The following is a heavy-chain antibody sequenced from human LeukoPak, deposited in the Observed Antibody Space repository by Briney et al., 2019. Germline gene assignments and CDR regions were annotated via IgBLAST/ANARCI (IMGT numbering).Heavy chain of an antibody. Sequence: ASVKVSCKASGGTFSSCAISWVRQAPGQGLEWMGWINAGNGKANYSQKFRGRVTLTRDTSASTAYMELSSLRSADTAVYYCARGYYDLLTGHVVTYYFDYWGQGTLVTVSS. CDR2: INAGNGKA. V-gene: IGHV1-3*01. CDR1: GGTFSSCA. CDR3: ARGYYDLLTGHVVTYYFDY. J-gene: IGHJ4*02. D-gene: IGHD3-9*01.